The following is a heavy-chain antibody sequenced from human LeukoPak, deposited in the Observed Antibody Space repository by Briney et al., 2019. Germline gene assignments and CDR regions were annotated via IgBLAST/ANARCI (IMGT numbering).Heavy chain of an antibody. CDR3: ARGGDVVVVPPANFPEFDY. D-gene: IGHD2-2*01. J-gene: IGHJ4*02. CDR1: GFTFSSYA. V-gene: IGHV3-23*01. Sequence: PGGSLRLSCAASGFTFSSYAMSWVRQAPGKGLEWVSAISGSGGSTYYADSVKGRFTISRDNSKNTLYLQVNSLRAEDTAVYYCARGGDVVVVPPANFPEFDYWGQGTLVTVSS. CDR2: ISGSGGST.